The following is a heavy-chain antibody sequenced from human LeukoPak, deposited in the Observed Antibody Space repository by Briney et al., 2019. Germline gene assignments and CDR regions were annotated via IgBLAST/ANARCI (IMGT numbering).Heavy chain of an antibody. CDR3: VNPLHLT. D-gene: IGHD4-11*01. Sequence: GGSLRLSCAASGFTFSSYAMHWVRQAPGKGLEWVAVISYDGSNKYYADSVKGRFTFSRDNSKNTLYLQMSSLRAEDTAVYYCVNPLHLTWGQGTLVTVSS. CDR2: ISYDGSNK. J-gene: IGHJ5*02. V-gene: IGHV3-30*14. CDR1: GFTFSSYA.